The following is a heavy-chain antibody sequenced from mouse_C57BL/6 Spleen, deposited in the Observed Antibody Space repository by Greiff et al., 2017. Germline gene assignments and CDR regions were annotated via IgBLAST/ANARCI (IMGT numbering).Heavy chain of an antibody. D-gene: IGHD1-1*01. CDR3: ASPLYGSSPGYFDY. Sequence: QVQLQQSGAELAKPGASVKLSCKASGYTFTSYWMHWVKQRPGQGLDWIGYINPSSGYTKYNQKFKDKATLTADTSSGTAYMQLSSLTYEDSAVYYCASPLYGSSPGYFDYWGQGTTLTVSS. CDR2: INPSSGYT. CDR1: GYTFTSYW. J-gene: IGHJ2*01. V-gene: IGHV1-7*01.